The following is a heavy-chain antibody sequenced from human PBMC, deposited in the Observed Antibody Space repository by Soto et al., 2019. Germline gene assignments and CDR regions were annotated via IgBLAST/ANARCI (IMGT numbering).Heavy chain of an antibody. CDR1: GFTFSSYT. V-gene: IGHV3-21*01. CDR2: ISSSSSYI. D-gene: IGHD1-20*01. J-gene: IGHJ4*02. Sequence: EVQLVESGGGLVKPGGSLRLSCAASGFTFSSYTMNWVRQAPGKGLEWVSSISSSSSYIYYADSVKGRFTISRDNAKNSPYLQMNGLRAEDTAVYYCARIPIIGTTRGSYFDYWGQGTLVTASS. CDR3: ARIPIIGTTRGSYFDY.